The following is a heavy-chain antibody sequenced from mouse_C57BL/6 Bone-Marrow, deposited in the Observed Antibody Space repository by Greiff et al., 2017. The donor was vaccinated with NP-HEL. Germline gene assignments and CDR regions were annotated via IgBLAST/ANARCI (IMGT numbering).Heavy chain of an antibody. Sequence: QVQLQQSGAELARPGASVKLSCKASGYTFTSYGISWVKQRTGQGLEWIGEIYPRSGNTYYNEKFKGKATLTADKSSSTAYMELRSLTSEDSAVYFCASENYGSSPFAYWGQGTLVTVSA. CDR1: GYTFTSYG. CDR2: IYPRSGNT. D-gene: IGHD1-1*01. J-gene: IGHJ3*01. CDR3: ASENYGSSPFAY. V-gene: IGHV1-81*01.